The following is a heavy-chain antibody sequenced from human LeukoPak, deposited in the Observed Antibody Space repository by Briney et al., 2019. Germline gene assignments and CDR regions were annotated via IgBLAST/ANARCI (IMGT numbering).Heavy chain of an antibody. Sequence: GASVTVSCTASGQSLTGYFRHWVRQAPGQGLEWVGRIDPNTGDTIYAQNFQGRVTVTSATSISTAYMELSRLTSDDTAVYFCARLGLHGSGTYYFFDYWGQGTLVTVSS. J-gene: IGHJ4*02. V-gene: IGHV1-2*06. CDR1: GQSLTGYF. CDR2: IDPNTGDT. D-gene: IGHD3-10*01. CDR3: ARLGLHGSGTYYFFDY.